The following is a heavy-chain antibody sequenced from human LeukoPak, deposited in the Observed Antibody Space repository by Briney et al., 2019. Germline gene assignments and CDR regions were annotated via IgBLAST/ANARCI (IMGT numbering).Heavy chain of an antibody. D-gene: IGHD4-23*01. CDR1: GFTFSSYW. CDR2: IKQDGSEK. V-gene: IGHV3-7*01. Sequence: GGSLRLSCAASGFTFSSYWMSWVRQAPGKGLEWVANIKQDGSEKYYVDSVKGRFTISRDNAKNSLYLQMNSLRAEDTAVYYCARDRGGNWIYYYYGMDVWGQGTTVTVSS. CDR3: ARDRGGNWIYYYYGMDV. J-gene: IGHJ6*02.